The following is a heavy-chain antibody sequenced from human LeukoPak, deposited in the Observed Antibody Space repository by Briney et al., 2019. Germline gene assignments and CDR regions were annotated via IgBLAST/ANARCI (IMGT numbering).Heavy chain of an antibody. J-gene: IGHJ4*02. CDR2: INPNSGGT. CDR1: GYTFTGYY. D-gene: IGHD6-13*01. V-gene: IGHV1-2*02. Sequence: ASVKVSCKASGYTFTGYYMHWVRQAPGQGLEWMGWINPNSGGTNYAQKFQGRVTMTRDTSISTAYMELSRLRSDDTAVYYCARVGIARSHYFLFPFDYWGQGTLVTVSS. CDR3: ARVGIARSHYFLFPFDY.